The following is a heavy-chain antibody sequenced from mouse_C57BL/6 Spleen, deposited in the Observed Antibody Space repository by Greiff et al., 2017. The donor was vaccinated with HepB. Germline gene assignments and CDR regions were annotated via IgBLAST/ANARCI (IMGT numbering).Heavy chain of an antibody. J-gene: IGHJ4*01. D-gene: IGHD1-1*01. CDR2: IYPGSGST. CDR3: ARGGTTVVARGAMDY. CDR1: GYTFTSYW. V-gene: IGHV1-55*01. Sequence: QVQLQQPGAELVKPGASVKMSCKASGYTFTSYWITWVKQRPGQGLEWIGDIYPGSGSTNYNEKFKSKATLTVDTSSSTAYMQLSSLTSEDSAGYYCARGGTTVVARGAMDYWGQGTSVTVSS.